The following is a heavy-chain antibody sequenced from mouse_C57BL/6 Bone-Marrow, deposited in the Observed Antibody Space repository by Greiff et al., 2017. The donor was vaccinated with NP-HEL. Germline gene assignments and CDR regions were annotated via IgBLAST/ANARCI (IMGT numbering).Heavy chain of an antibody. CDR3: AKLRRGYYYAMDY. CDR2: IYPGDGDT. CDR1: GYAFSSSW. J-gene: IGHJ4*01. D-gene: IGHD2-4*01. V-gene: IGHV1-82*01. Sequence: QVQLKESGPELVKPGASVKISCKASGYAFSSSWMNWVKQRPGKGLEWIGRIYPGDGDTNYNGTFKGKATLTADKSSSTAYMQLSSLTSEDSAVYFCAKLRRGYYYAMDYWGQGTSVTVSS.